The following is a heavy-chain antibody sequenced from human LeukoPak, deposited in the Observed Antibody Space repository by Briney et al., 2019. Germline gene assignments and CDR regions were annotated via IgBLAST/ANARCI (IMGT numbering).Heavy chain of an antibody. CDR1: GGSISSYY. CDR2: IYNGGST. D-gene: IGHD6-19*01. Sequence: SETLSLTCTVSGGSISSYYWSWIRQPPGKGLEWIGYIYNGGSTNYNPSLRGRVTISIDTSKSQYSLKLSSVTAADTAVYYCGAESERWLVRSWGQGTLVTVSA. J-gene: IGHJ4*02. CDR3: GAESERWLVRS. V-gene: IGHV4-59*01.